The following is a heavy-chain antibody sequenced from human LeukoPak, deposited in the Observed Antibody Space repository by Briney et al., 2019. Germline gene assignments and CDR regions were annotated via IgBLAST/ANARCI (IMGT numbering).Heavy chain of an antibody. CDR2: IYHSGST. V-gene: IGHV4-59*01. J-gene: IGHJ4*02. CDR3: ATGYSSTWYYFDY. CDR1: GDSISSYY. Sequence: SETLSLTCAVSGDSISSYYWSWIRQPPGKRLEWIGYIYHSGSTNYNPSLKRRVTISADTSKDQFSLKLASETAADTPVYYCATGYSSTWYYFDYWGQGTLVTVSS. D-gene: IGHD6-13*01.